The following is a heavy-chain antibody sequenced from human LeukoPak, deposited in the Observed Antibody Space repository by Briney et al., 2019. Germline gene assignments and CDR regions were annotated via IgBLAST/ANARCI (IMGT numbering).Heavy chain of an antibody. CDR3: ARLSWPGRGSRFDP. J-gene: IGHJ5*02. D-gene: IGHD2/OR15-2a*01. CDR1: GFTFSGYA. CDR2: ISYSGST. V-gene: IGHV4-59*01. Sequence: GSLRLSCAASGFTFSGYAMSWVRQAPGKGLEWIGYISYSGSTNYNPSLKSRVTILVDTSKNQFSLRLSSVTAADTAVYYCARLSWPGRGSRFDPWGQGTLVTVSS.